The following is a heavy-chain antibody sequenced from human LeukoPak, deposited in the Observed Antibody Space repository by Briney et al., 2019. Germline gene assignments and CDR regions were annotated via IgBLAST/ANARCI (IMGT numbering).Heavy chain of an antibody. CDR1: GFTFSSYW. Sequence: PGGSLRLSCAASGFTFSSYWMSWVRQAPGKGLEWVANIKQDGSEKYYVDSVKGRFTISRDNAKNSLYLQMNSLRAEDTAVYYCARKPSSGWYAGSVAGGDYWGQGTLVTVSS. V-gene: IGHV3-7*01. D-gene: IGHD6-19*01. CDR2: IKQDGSEK. J-gene: IGHJ4*02. CDR3: ARKPSSGWYAGSVAGGDY.